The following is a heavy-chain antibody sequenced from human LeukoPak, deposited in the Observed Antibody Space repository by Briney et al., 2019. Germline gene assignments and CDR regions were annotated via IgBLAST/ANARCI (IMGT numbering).Heavy chain of an antibody. D-gene: IGHD6-13*01. J-gene: IGHJ5*02. CDR1: GGTFSSSA. CDR3: ARTGYSGTSDRSNWFDP. Sequence: SVKVSCKASGGTFSSSAISWVRQAPGQGLEWMGGIIPIFGTASYAQKFQGRVTITTDESTSTAYMELSSLRSEDTAVYYCARTGYSGTSDRSNWFDPWGQGTLVTVSS. V-gene: IGHV1-69*05. CDR2: IIPIFGTA.